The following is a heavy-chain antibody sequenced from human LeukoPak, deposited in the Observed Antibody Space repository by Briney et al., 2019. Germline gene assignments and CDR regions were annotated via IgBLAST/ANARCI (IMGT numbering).Heavy chain of an antibody. D-gene: IGHD5-12*01. CDR3: AHSGNDYFDY. CDR2: IIPIFDTA. J-gene: IGHJ4*02. V-gene: IGHV1-69*13. Sequence: SVKVSCMAFGGNFTSYSVSWVRQAPGRGLEYMGRIIPIFDTANYAQEFQGRVTITADEATATAYLELSSLTSEDTAVYYCAHSGNDYFDYWGQGTRVTVSS. CDR1: GGNFTSYS.